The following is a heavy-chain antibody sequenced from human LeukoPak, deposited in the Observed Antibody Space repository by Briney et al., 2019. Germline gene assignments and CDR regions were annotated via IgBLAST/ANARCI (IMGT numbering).Heavy chain of an antibody. V-gene: IGHV3-53*01. J-gene: IGHJ4*02. D-gene: IGHD3-16*01. CDR2: IYSGGNT. Sequence: PGGSLRLSCAASGLTVSSNCMSWVRQAPGKGLEWVSFIYSGGNTYYADSVKGRFTISRDNSKNTVHLQMNSLRAEDTAMYYCARRAGDYALRDWGQGTLVTVSP. CDR3: ARRAGDYALRD. CDR1: GLTVSSNC.